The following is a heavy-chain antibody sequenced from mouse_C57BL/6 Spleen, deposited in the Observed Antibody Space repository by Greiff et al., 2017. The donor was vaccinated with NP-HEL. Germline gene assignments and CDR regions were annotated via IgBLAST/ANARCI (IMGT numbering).Heavy chain of an antibody. J-gene: IGHJ3*01. CDR3: ARDEYYGSSEAY. D-gene: IGHD1-1*01. CDR1: GYAFSSSW. Sequence: QVQLQQSGPELVKPGASVKISCKASGYAFSSSWMNWVKQRPGKGLEWIGRIYPGDGDTNYNGKFKGKATLTADKSSSTAYMQLSSLTSEDSAVYFCARDEYYGSSEAYWGQGTLVTVSA. V-gene: IGHV1-82*01. CDR2: IYPGDGDT.